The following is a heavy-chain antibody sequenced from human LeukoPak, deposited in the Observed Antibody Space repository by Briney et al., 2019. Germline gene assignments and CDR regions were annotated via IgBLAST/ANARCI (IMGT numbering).Heavy chain of an antibody. CDR3: ASLYCSRTSCYMDP. V-gene: IGHV4-61*01. Sequence: PSETLSLTCTVSGGSVSRGSYYWSWIRQPPGKGLEWIGYTYYSGSSNYNPFLKSRVTISLDTSKNQFSLNLKSVTAADTAVFYCASLYCSRTSCYMDPWGQGTLVIVSS. CDR2: TYYSGSS. D-gene: IGHD2-2*02. J-gene: IGHJ5*02. CDR1: GGSVSRGSYY.